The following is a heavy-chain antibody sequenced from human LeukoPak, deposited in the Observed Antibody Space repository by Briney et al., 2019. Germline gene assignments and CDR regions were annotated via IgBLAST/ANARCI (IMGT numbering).Heavy chain of an antibody. V-gene: IGHV3-21*01. CDR3: ASLMYYDFWSGYYDAFDI. J-gene: IGHJ3*02. CDR1: GFTFSSYS. Sequence: GGSLRLSCAASGFTFSSYSMNWVRQAPGKGLEWVSSISSSSSYIYYADSVKGRFTISRDNAKNSLYLQMNSLRAEDTAVYYCASLMYYDFWSGYYDAFDIWGQGRMVTVSS. D-gene: IGHD3-3*01. CDR2: ISSSSSYI.